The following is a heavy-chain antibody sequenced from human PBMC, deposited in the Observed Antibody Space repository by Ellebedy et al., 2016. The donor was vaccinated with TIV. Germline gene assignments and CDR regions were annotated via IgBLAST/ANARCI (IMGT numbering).Heavy chain of an antibody. Sequence: PGGSLRLSCAASGFTFSSYGMHWVRQAPGKGLEWVAVIWYDGSNKYYADSVKGRFTISRDNSKNTLYLQMNSLRAEDTAVYYCAKDLFRWFGGPLVGMDVWGQGTTVTVSS. CDR1: GFTFSSYG. D-gene: IGHD3-10*01. J-gene: IGHJ6*02. V-gene: IGHV3-30*02. CDR2: IWYDGSNK. CDR3: AKDLFRWFGGPLVGMDV.